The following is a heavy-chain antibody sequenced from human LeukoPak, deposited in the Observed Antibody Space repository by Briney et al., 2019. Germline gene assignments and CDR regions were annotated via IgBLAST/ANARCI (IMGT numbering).Heavy chain of an antibody. CDR1: GGSFSGYY. CDR2: INHSGST. CDR3: ARGRVGYSYGYGPFDY. V-gene: IGHV4-34*01. D-gene: IGHD5-18*01. J-gene: IGHJ4*02. Sequence: SETLSLTCAVYGGSFSGYYWSWIRQPPGKGLEWIGEINHSGSTNYNPSLKSRVTISVDTSKNQFSLKLSSVTAADTAVYYCARGRVGYSYGYGPFDYWGQGTLVTVSS.